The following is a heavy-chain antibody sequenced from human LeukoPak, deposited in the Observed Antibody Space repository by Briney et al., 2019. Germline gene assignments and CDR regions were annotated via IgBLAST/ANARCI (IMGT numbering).Heavy chain of an antibody. CDR1: GGSMTGYY. CDR3: VKRAGTYFDY. D-gene: IGHD1-26*01. V-gene: IGHV4-59*01. Sequence: PSETLSLTCTVSGGSMTGYYWSWIRQPPGKELEYIGYIHYSGSTNYNPFLKSRATISIDTSKNQFSLRLSSVSAADTALYYCVKRAGTYFDYWGQGILVTVSS. CDR2: IHYSGST. J-gene: IGHJ4*02.